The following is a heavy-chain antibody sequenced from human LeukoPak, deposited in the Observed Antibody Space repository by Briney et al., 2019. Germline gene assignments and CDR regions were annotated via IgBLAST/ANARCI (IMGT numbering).Heavy chain of an antibody. D-gene: IGHD4-17*01. CDR3: ATYGDYSDYYFDY. CDR1: GGSISSYY. Sequence: LSETLSLTCTVSGGSISSYYWSWIRQPPGKGLEWIGYIYYSGSTNYNPSLKSRVTISVDTSKNQFSLKLSSVTAADTAVYYCATYGDYSDYYFDYWGQGTLVTVSS. V-gene: IGHV4-59*01. CDR2: IYYSGST. J-gene: IGHJ4*02.